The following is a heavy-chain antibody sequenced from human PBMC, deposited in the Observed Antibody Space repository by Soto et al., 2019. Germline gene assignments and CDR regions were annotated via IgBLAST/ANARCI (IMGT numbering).Heavy chain of an antibody. D-gene: IGHD5-18*01. J-gene: IGHJ6*02. V-gene: IGHV3-30*03. Sequence: GGSLRLSCAASGFTFSSYGMHWVRQAPGKGLEWVAVISYDGSNKYYADSVKGRFTISRDNSKNTLYLQMNSLRAEDTAVYYCATGGYSYGYQVTLYYGMDVWGQGTTVTVSS. CDR2: ISYDGSNK. CDR3: ATGGYSYGYQVTLYYGMDV. CDR1: GFTFSSYG.